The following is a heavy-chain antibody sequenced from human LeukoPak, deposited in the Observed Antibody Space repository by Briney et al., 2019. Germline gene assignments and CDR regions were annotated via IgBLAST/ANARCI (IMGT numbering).Heavy chain of an antibody. Sequence: PGGSLRLSCAASGFTFSSYWMHWVRQAPGKGLVGVSRINSDGSSTSYADSVKGRFTISRDNAKNTLYLQMNSLRAEDTAVYYCAILRFLEWFDYWGQGTLVTVSS. D-gene: IGHD3-3*01. CDR1: GFTFSSYW. J-gene: IGHJ4*02. CDR2: INSDGSST. CDR3: AILRFLEWFDY. V-gene: IGHV3-74*01.